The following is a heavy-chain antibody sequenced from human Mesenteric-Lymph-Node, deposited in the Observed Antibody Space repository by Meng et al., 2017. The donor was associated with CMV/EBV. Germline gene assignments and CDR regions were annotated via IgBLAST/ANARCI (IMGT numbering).Heavy chain of an antibody. J-gene: IGHJ3*02. D-gene: IGHD1-1*01. CDR1: GGSISSSSYY. CDR2: IYYTGST. CDR3: ARDYNLVAFDI. V-gene: IGHV4-39*07. Sequence: GSLRLSCTVSGGSISSSSYYWGWIRQPPGKGLEWIGSIYYTGSTYYNPSLKSRVIISIDMSKNQFSLKLTSVTPTDTAVYYCARDYNLVAFDIWGQGTMVTVSS.